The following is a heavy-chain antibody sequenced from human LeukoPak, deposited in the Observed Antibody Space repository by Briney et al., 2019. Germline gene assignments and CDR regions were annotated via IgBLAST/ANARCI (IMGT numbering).Heavy chain of an antibody. J-gene: IGHJ3*02. CDR3: ASTVVTPDAFDI. Sequence: PGRSLRLSCAASGFTFSSYGMHWVRQAPGKGLEWVAVIWYDGSNKYYADSVKGRFTISRDNSKNTLYLQMNSLTAEDTAVYYCASTVVTPDAFDIWGQGTMVTVSS. V-gene: IGHV3-33*01. CDR2: IWYDGSNK. D-gene: IGHD4-23*01. CDR1: GFTFSSYG.